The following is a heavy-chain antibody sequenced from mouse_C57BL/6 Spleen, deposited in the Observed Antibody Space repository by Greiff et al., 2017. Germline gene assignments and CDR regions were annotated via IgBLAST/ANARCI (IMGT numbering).Heavy chain of an antibody. D-gene: IGHD2-5*01. CDR2: INPGSGGT. Sequence: QVQLQQSGAELVRPGTSVKVSCKASGYAFTNYLIEWVKQRPGQGLEWIGVINPGSGGTNYNQKFKGKATLTVDKSSSTAYMQLSSLTSEDSAVYYCAMGYYSNVFDYWGQGTTLTVSS. V-gene: IGHV1-54*01. J-gene: IGHJ2*01. CDR1: GYAFTNYL. CDR3: AMGYYSNVFDY.